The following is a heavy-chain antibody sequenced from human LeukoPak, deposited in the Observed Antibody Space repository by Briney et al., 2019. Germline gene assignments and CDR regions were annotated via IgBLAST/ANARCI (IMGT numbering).Heavy chain of an antibody. CDR2: INHSGSA. CDR1: GGSLSGSY. Sequence: RSETLSLTCAVYGGSLSGSYWSWIRQPPGKGLEWIGEINHSGSANYNPSLKSRVTLSIDKSKNQFSLNLNSVTAADTAVYYCARARRDSGYYKVDYWGQGTLVTVSS. D-gene: IGHD3-3*01. CDR3: ARARRDSGYYKVDY. J-gene: IGHJ4*02. V-gene: IGHV4-34*01.